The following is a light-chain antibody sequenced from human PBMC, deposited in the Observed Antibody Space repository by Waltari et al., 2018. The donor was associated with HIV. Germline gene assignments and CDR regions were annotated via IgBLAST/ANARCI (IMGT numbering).Light chain of an antibody. CDR3: ATWDDSLSVVV. CDR2: RNN. Sequence: QSVLTQPPSASGTPGQRVTISCSGSSSNIGSNYVYWYQQLPETAPKLLIYRNNQRPSGVPDRFSGSKSGTSASLAISVLRSEDEADYYCATWDDSLSVVVFGGGTKLTVL. V-gene: IGLV1-47*01. J-gene: IGLJ2*01. CDR1: SSNIGSNY.